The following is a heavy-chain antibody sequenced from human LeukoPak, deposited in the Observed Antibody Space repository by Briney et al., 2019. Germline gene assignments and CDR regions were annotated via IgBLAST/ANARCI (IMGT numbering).Heavy chain of an antibody. D-gene: IGHD3-22*01. Sequence: PGGSLRLSCTASGFTFNDYWMTWVRQTPGKGLEWLANINEDGSAKNYVDSVKGRFTISRDNAVNSLYLQMNSLRAEDTAMYYCARDHYDSSGYPPNFDYWGQGTLVTVSS. CDR2: INEDGSAK. CDR1: GFTFNDYW. J-gene: IGHJ4*02. V-gene: IGHV3-7*01. CDR3: ARDHYDSSGYPPNFDY.